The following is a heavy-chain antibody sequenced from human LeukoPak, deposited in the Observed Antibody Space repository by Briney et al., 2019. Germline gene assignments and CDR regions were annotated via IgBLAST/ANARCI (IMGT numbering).Heavy chain of an antibody. CDR3: AKHYYRVVRGVKVDYYGMDV. Sequence: GGSLRLSCAASGFTFSSTAMNWVRQAPGEGLECVSGISGSADSTYHADSVKGRFTISRDNSKNTLYLQMNSLRAEDTAIYYCAKHYYRVVRGVKVDYYGMDVWGRGTTVTVSS. CDR1: GFTFSSTA. J-gene: IGHJ6*02. V-gene: IGHV3-23*01. D-gene: IGHD3-10*01. CDR2: ISGSADST.